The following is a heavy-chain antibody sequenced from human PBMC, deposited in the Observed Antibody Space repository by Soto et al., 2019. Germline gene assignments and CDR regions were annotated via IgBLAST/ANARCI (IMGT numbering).Heavy chain of an antibody. CDR1: GGTFVSSA. CDR2: IIPILGST. J-gene: IGHJ5*02. CDR3: AKKNPHGDSNKAWLDP. Sequence: QVQLLQSGAELREPGSSVRVSCTPSGGTFVSSAFAWVRQAPGGKIEWMGGIIPILGSTKYAEKFLGRLTIRADDSSRTAYLELSSPTFDDTAVYFCAKKNPHGDSNKAWLDPWGQGTLVTVST. D-gene: IGHD2-8*01. V-gene: IGHV1-69*01.